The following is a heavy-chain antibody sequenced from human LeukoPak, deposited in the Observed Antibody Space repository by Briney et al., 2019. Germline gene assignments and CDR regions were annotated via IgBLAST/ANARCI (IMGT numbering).Heavy chain of an antibody. Sequence: GASVKVSCKASGYTFTGYYMHWVRQAPGQGLEWMGWINPNSGGTNYAQKFQGRVTMTRDTSISTAYMELSRLRFDDTAVYYCARGYCSGGSCYYGAYYFDYWGQGTLVTVSS. V-gene: IGHV1-2*02. CDR1: GYTFTGYY. J-gene: IGHJ4*02. D-gene: IGHD2-15*01. CDR2: INPNSGGT. CDR3: ARGYCSGGSCYYGAYYFDY.